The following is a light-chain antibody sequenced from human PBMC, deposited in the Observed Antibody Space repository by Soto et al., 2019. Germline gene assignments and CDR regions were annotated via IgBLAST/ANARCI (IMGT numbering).Light chain of an antibody. CDR2: GAS. J-gene: IGKJ4*01. V-gene: IGKV3-20*01. CDR1: QSVSSTY. CDR3: QQFSSYPLT. Sequence: EIVLTQSPGTLSLSPGERATLSCRASQSVSSTYLAWYQQKPGQAPRLLIYGASSRATGIPDRSSGGGSGTDFTLTISRLEPEDFAVYYCQQFSSYPLTFGGGTKVDIK.